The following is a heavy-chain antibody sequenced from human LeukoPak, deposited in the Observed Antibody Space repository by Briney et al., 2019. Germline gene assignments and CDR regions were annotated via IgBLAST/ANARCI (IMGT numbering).Heavy chain of an antibody. CDR3: ARNIRLGIAAAGTAYFDY. D-gene: IGHD6-13*01. V-gene: IGHV4-4*07. J-gene: IGHJ4*02. CDR1: GGSISSYY. CDR2: IYTSGST. Sequence: SETLSLTCTASGGSISSYYWSWIRQPAGKGLEWIGRIYTSGSTNYNPSLKSQVTMSVDTSKNQFSLKLSSVTAADTAVYYCARNIRLGIAAAGTAYFDYWGQGTLVTVSS.